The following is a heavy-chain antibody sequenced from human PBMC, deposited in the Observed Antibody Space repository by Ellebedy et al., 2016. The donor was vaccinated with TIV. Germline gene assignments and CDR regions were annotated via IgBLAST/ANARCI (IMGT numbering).Heavy chain of an antibody. V-gene: IGHV3-30*04. D-gene: IGHD5-12*01. Sequence: GESLKISCAASGFAFSEFSMHWVRQAPGKGLEWVAVISHDGRNEYYADSVKGRFTISRDNSKNKLDLQMKSLRVEDTAVYHCARVAYEYDYGGGIDDWGQGTLVTVSS. CDR2: ISHDGRNE. CDR1: GFAFSEFS. J-gene: IGHJ4*02. CDR3: ARVAYEYDYGGGIDD.